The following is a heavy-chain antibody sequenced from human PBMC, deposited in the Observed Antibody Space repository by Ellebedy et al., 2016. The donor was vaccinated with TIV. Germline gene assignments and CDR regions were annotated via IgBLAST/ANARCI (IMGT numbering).Heavy chain of an antibody. J-gene: IGHJ4*02. CDR1: GFTFYSHA. V-gene: IGHV3-23*01. CDR2: ISAGGDST. Sequence: GESLKISCAASGFTFYSHAMCWVRQTPGKGLEWVSVISAGGDSTEYGDSVKGRFTISRDNSKNTLYLQMNSLRVEDTAVYYCVKLDSSGYYYGRLDYWGQGTLVTVSS. CDR3: VKLDSSGYYYGRLDY. D-gene: IGHD3-22*01.